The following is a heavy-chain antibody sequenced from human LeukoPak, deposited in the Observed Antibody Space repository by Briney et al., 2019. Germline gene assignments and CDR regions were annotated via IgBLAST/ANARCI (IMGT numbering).Heavy chain of an antibody. CDR3: ARKRGYSGYDP. CDR2: INHSGST. J-gene: IGHJ5*02. V-gene: IGHV4-34*01. Sequence: SETLSLTCAVSGGSFSGYYWSWIRQPPGKGLEWIGEINHSGSTNYNPSLKSRVTISVDTSKNQFSLKLSSVTAADTAVYYCARKRGYSGYDPWGQGTLVTVSS. CDR1: GGSFSGYY. D-gene: IGHD5-12*01.